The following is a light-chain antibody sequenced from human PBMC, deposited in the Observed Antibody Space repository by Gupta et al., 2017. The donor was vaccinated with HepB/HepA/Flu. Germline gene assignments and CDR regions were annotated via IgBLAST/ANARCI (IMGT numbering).Light chain of an antibody. CDR3: QVWDSGYYRVV. CDR2: EDS. CDR1: HIGDYR. V-gene: IGLV3-21*02. J-gene: IGLJ2*01. Sequence: YVLTQTPTVSVAHGQTARLIRGGKHIGDYRVHWFQQKPGQAPVLVIYEDSDRPSGIPERFSGCNSRRTATLTIYRVEAGDEADYYYQVWDSGYYRVVFGGGTKLTVL.